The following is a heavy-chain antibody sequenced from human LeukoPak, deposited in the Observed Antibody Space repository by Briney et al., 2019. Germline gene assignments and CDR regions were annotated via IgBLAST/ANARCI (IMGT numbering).Heavy chain of an antibody. CDR1: GYIFTSDW. CDR2: IYTGASDT. D-gene: IGHD6-6*01. J-gene: IGHJ4*02. CDR3: ARQRGAAHLPPDY. V-gene: IGHV5-51*01. Sequence: GESLKISCTGSGYIFTSDWIGWVRHIPRKGLEWRGIIYTGASDTRYSQSFQSQVTISADESISTAYLQWSSLKAADTAMYYCARQRGAAHLPPDYWGQGTLVTVSS.